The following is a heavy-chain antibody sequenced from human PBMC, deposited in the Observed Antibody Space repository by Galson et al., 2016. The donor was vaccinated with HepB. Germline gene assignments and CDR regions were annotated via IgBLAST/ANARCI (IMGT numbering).Heavy chain of an antibody. CDR1: GGTLSSYG. J-gene: IGHJ4*02. CDR3: AKDFYGPLRGRTGGYFDY. Sequence: SVKVSCKASGGTLSSYGISWVRQAPGQGLEWMGGIFPIFGTANYAQNFQDRVTITADESTTTAFMELGSLRCEDTALYYCAKDFYGPLRGRTGGYFDYWGQGTLVTVSS. CDR2: IFPIFGTA. V-gene: IGHV1-69*13. D-gene: IGHD1-14*01.